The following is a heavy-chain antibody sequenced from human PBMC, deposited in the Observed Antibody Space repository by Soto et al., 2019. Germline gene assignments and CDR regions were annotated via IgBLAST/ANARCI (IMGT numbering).Heavy chain of an antibody. J-gene: IGHJ6*02. Sequence: ASVKVSCKASGGTFSSYAISWVRQAPGQGLEWMGGIIPIFGTANYAQKFQGRVTITADESTSTAYMELSSLRSEDTAVYYCAREFPNYDILTGYYSYYYYGMDVWGQGTTVTVSS. CDR3: AREFPNYDILTGYYSYYYYGMDV. V-gene: IGHV1-69*13. D-gene: IGHD3-9*01. CDR1: GGTFSSYA. CDR2: IIPIFGTA.